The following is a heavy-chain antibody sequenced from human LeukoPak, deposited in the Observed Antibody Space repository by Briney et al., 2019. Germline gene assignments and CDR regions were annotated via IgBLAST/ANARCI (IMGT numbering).Heavy chain of an antibody. V-gene: IGHV3-23*01. J-gene: IGHJ4*02. CDR3: AKRTSGGWYFDY. CDR2: ITGGGSDT. CDR1: GLTFNDYG. D-gene: IGHD6-25*01. Sequence: HTRGSLRLSCAASGLTFNDYGMSWVRQAPGKGLEWVSAITGGGSDTYYADSVRGRFTISRDNSKNTLYLQMNSLRAEDTAVYYCAKRTSGGWYFDYWGQGTLVTVSS.